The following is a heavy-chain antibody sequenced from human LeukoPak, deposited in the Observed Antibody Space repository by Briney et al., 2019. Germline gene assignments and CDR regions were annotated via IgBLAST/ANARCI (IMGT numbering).Heavy chain of an antibody. V-gene: IGHV4-31*03. Sequence: SETLSLTCTVSGGSISSGGYYWSWIRQHPGKGLEWIGYIYYSGSTYYNPSLKSRVTISVDTSKNQFSLKLSSVTAADTAVYYCARGPPSFSDYWGQGTLVTVSS. CDR1: GGSISSGGYY. D-gene: IGHD2-2*01. CDR3: ARGPPSFSDY. J-gene: IGHJ4*02. CDR2: IYYSGST.